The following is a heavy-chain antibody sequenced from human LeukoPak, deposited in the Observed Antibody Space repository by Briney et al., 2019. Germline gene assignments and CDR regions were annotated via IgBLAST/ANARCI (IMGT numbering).Heavy chain of an antibody. Sequence: GGSLRLSCAASGFTFSSYAMSWVRQAPGKGLEWVSAISGSGGSTYYADSVKGRFTISRDNSKNTLYLQMNSLRAEDTAVYYCAKGGGGYGDYAPVDYWGQGTLVTVSS. CDR3: AKGGGGYGDYAPVDY. V-gene: IGHV3-23*01. CDR2: ISGSGGST. CDR1: GFTFSSYA. J-gene: IGHJ4*02. D-gene: IGHD4-17*01.